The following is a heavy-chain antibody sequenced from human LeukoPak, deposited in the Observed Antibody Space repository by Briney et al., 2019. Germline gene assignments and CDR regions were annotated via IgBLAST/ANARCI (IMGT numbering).Heavy chain of an antibody. CDR2: IYPGDSDT. CDR3: ARLPGRDFLSGYYSYWYFDL. J-gene: IGHJ2*01. D-gene: IGHD3-3*01. Sequence: RGESLKISCKGSGYSFTSYWIGWVRQMPGKGLEWMGIIYPGDSDTRYSPSFQGQVTISADKSISTAYLQWSSLKASDTAMYYCARLPGRDFLSGYYSYWYFDLWGRGTLVTVSS. V-gene: IGHV5-51*01. CDR1: GYSFTSYW.